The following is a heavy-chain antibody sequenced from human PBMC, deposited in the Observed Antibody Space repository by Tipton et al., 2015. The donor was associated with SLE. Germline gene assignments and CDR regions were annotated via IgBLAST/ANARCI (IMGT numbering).Heavy chain of an antibody. D-gene: IGHD6-13*01. CDR2: INHSGST. CDR1: GGSFSGYY. V-gene: IGHV4-34*01. J-gene: IGHJ4*02. Sequence: TLSLTCAVYGGSFSGYYWSWIRQPPGKGLEWIGEINHSGSTNYNPSLKSRVSISVDRSKNQFSLKLTSVTAADTAVFYCARLMGTGLIAADWGQGTLVTVSS. CDR3: ARLMGTGLIAAD.